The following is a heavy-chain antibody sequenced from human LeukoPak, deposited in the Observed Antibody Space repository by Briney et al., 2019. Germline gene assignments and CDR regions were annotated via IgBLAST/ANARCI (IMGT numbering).Heavy chain of an antibody. V-gene: IGHV3-11*06. CDR3: ASGTYYYGSGYFDY. CDR2: ISSSSSYT. J-gene: IGHJ4*02. Sequence: GGSLRLSCAASGFTFSDYYMSWISQAPGKGLEWVSYISSSSSYTNYADSVKGRFTISRDNAKNSLYLQMNSLRAEDTAVYYCASGTYYYGSGYFDYWGQGTLVTVSS. D-gene: IGHD3-10*01. CDR1: GFTFSDYY.